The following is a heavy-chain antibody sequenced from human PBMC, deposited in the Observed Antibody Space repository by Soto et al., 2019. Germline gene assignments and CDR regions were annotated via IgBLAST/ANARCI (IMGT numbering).Heavy chain of an antibody. J-gene: IGHJ5*02. Sequence: EVQLLESGGDLVQPGGSLRLACAASGFPFSAYAMNWVRQAPGKGLEWVSGISGNGGSIYYADSVKGRFTLSRDNSKNTVYLQLNSLRGEDTAVCYWARSVRPLSWFDPWGQGTVVTVSS. CDR3: ARSVRPLSWFDP. D-gene: IGHD3-10*01. CDR2: ISGNGGSI. CDR1: GFPFSAYA. V-gene: IGHV3-23*01.